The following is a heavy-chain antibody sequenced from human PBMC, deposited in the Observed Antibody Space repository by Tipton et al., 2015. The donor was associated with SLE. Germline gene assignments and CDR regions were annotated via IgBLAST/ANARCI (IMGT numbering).Heavy chain of an antibody. V-gene: IGHV4-59*08. D-gene: IGHD3-22*01. Sequence: TLSLTCTVSGGSISSYYWSWIRQPPGKGLEWIGYIYYSGSTNYNPSLKSRVTISVDTSKNQFSLKLSSVTAADTAMYYCARTDVTYYYDSSGYPPLYYFDYWGQGTLVTVSS. CDR1: GGSISSYY. CDR3: ARTDVTYYYDSSGYPPLYYFDY. CDR2: IYYSGST. J-gene: IGHJ4*02.